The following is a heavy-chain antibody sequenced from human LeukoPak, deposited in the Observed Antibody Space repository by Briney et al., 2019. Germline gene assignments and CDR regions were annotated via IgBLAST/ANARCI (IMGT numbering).Heavy chain of an antibody. CDR3: ARETYNHDNSGYYAY. CDR1: GFTFSNYE. CDR2: IKEDGSEI. V-gene: IGHV3-7*01. J-gene: IGHJ4*02. D-gene: IGHD3-22*01. Sequence: GGSLRLSCAASGFTFSNYEMNWVRQAPGKGLEWVANIKEDGSEINYVDSVKGRFTMSRDNAKNSLYLQMNSLRVEDTGIYYCARETYNHDNSGYYAYWGQGSLVTVSS.